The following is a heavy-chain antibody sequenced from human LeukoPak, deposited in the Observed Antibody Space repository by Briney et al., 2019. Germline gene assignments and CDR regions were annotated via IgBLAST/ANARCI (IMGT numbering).Heavy chain of an antibody. D-gene: IGHD3-10*01. CDR3: ARGLVVRGVNGVTFDY. J-gene: IGHJ4*02. Sequence: ASVKVSFKASGYTFTTYAMHWVRQAPGQRPEWMGWINTCNGNTKYSQKFQGRVTNTRDTSASTAYMELSSLRSEDTAVYYCARGLVVRGVNGVTFDYWGQGTLVTVSS. V-gene: IGHV1-3*04. CDR2: INTCNGNT. CDR1: GYTFTTYA.